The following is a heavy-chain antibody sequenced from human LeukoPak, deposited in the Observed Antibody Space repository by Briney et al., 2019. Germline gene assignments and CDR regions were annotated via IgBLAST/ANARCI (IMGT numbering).Heavy chain of an antibody. CDR3: ARDDTHQDLIAAVQGGWFDP. D-gene: IGHD6-13*01. V-gene: IGHV1-69*06. Sequence: EASVKVSCKASGGTFSSYAISWVRQAPGQGLEWMGGIIPIFGTANYAQKFQGRVTITADKSTSTAYMELSSLRSEDTAVYYCARDDTHQDLIAAVQGGWFDPWGQGTLVTVSS. J-gene: IGHJ5*02. CDR1: GGTFSSYA. CDR2: IIPIFGTA.